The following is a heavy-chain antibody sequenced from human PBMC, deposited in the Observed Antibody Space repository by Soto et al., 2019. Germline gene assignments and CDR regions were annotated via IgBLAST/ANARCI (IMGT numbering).Heavy chain of an antibody. D-gene: IGHD6-19*01. J-gene: IGHJ4*02. V-gene: IGHV1-69*01. CDR1: GGTFNSDA. Sequence: QVQLVQSGAEVRKPGSSVKVSCKASGGTFNSDAVSWARQAPGQGLEWMGGLIPILGTTHYAQKFQGRVTITADESTNTAYMELSSLRSDDTAVYYCARASGYVSGWYHDYWGQGTRVTVSS. CDR2: LIPILGTT. CDR3: ARASGYVSGWYHDY.